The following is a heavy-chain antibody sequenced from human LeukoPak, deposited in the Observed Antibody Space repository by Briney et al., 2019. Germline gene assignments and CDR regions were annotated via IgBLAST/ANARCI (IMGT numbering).Heavy chain of an antibody. CDR2: IYYSGST. J-gene: IGHJ3*02. V-gene: IGHV4-61*01. CDR1: GGSVSSGSYY. CDR3: ARAAERDYGDPDAFDI. Sequence: SETLSLTCTVSGGSVSSGSYYWSWIRQPPGKGLEWIGYIYYSGSTNYNPSLKSRVTISVDTSKNQFSLKLSSVTAADTAVHYCARAAERDYGDPDAFDIWGQGTMVTVSS. D-gene: IGHD4-17*01.